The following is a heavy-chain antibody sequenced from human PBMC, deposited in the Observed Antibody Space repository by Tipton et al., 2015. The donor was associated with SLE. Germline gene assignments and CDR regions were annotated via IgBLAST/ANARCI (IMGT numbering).Heavy chain of an antibody. V-gene: IGHV3-66*01. CDR3: ASAAGTLFRFDY. D-gene: IGHD6-13*01. CDR1: GFTFSSYW. J-gene: IGHJ4*02. CDR2: IYSGGST. Sequence: GSLRLSCAASGFTFSSYWMHWVRQAPGKGLVWVSVIYSGGSTYYADSVKGRFTISRDNSKNTLYLQMNSLRAEDTAVYYCASAAGTLFRFDYWGQGTLVTVSS.